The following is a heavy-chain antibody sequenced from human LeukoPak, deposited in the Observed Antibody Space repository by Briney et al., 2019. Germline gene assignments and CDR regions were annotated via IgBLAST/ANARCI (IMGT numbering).Heavy chain of an antibody. CDR3: ATDRIAVAGTFPFDY. D-gene: IGHD6-19*01. CDR1: GYTLTELS. J-gene: IGHJ4*02. V-gene: IGHV1-24*01. Sequence: ASVKVSCKVSGYTLTELSMLWVRQAPGKGFEWMGGFDPEDGETIYAQKFQGRVTMTEDTSTDTAYMELSSLRSEDTAVYYCATDRIAVAGTFPFDYWGQGTLVTVSS. CDR2: FDPEDGET.